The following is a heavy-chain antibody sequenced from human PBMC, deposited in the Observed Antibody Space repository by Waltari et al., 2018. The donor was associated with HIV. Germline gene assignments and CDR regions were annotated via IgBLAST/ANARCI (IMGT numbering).Heavy chain of an antibody. J-gene: IGHJ4*02. V-gene: IGHV3-48*01. CDR3: ARVGAAYFDY. CDR1: GFTFRSDS. CDR2: ISSSSSTI. Sequence: EVQLVESGGGLVQPGGSLRLSCAASGFTFRSDSMNWVRQAPGKGLEWVSYISSSSSTIYYADSVKGRFTISRDNAKNSLYLQMNSLRAEDTAVYYCARVGAAYFDYWGQGTLVTVSS. D-gene: IGHD2-15*01.